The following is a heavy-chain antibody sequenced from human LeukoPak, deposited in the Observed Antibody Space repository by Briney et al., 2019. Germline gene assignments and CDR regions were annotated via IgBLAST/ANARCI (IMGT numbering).Heavy chain of an antibody. CDR1: GYTFTSYG. CDR2: ISAYNGNT. D-gene: IGHD2-2*01. Sequence: GASVKVSCKAPGYTFTSYGISWVRQAPGQGLEWMGWISAYNGNTNYAQKLQGRVTMTTDTSTSTAYMELRSLRSDDTAVYYCARVGVPAAMLVGDYYYYGMDVWGKGTTVTVSS. J-gene: IGHJ6*04. V-gene: IGHV1-18*04. CDR3: ARVGVPAAMLVGDYYYYGMDV.